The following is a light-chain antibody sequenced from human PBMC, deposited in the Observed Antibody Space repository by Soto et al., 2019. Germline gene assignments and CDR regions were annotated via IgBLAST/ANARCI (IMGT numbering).Light chain of an antibody. CDR2: SND. Sequence: QLVLTQPPSASGTPGQRVTISCSGGSADIGSNTVNWYQQLPGTAPKLLIYSNDQRPSGVPDRFSGSKSGTSASLAISGLQSDDEADYDCAAWDDSLFGHVFGTGTKVTVL. V-gene: IGLV1-44*01. CDR3: AAWDDSLFGHV. J-gene: IGLJ1*01. CDR1: SADIGSNT.